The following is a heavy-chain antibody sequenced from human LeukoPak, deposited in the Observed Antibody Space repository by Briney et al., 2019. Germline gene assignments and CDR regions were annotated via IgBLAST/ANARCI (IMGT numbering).Heavy chain of an antibody. CDR3: ARDTAMVQTLFDY. V-gene: IGHV1-18*01. CDR2: ISAYNGNT. CDR1: GYTFTSYG. D-gene: IGHD5-18*01. Sequence: ASVKVSCKASGYTFTSYGISWVRQAPGQGLEWMGWISAYNGNTNYAQKLQGRVTMTTDTATSTAYMGLRSPRSDDTAVYYCARDTAMVQTLFDYWGQGTLVTVSS. J-gene: IGHJ4*02.